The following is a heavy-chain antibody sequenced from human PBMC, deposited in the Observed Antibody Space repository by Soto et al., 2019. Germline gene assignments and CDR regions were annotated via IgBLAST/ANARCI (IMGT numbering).Heavy chain of an antibody. CDR2: ISAYNGNT. V-gene: IGHV1-18*01. Sequence: QVQLVQSGAEVKKPGASVKVSCKASGYTFITYGINWVRQAPGQGLEWMAWISAYNGNTYYAQNFQGRVTITTDTSTSTAYMELRSLRSDDTAIYYCARGTSKDFWGQGTLVTVSS. J-gene: IGHJ4*02. CDR1: GYTFITYG. CDR3: ARGTSKDF.